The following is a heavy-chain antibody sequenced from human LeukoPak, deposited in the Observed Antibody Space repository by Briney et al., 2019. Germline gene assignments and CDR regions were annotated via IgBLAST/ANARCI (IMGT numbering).Heavy chain of an antibody. CDR1: GYSITSGYY. CDR2: VYHSGDT. J-gene: IGHJ3*02. V-gene: IGHV4-38-2*02. Sequence: PSETLSLTCTISGYSITSGYYWGWIRQPPGKGLECIGSVYHSGDTYYNPSLKSRLTISVDTSDNHFSLKLTSVTAADTALYFCARHSRRCSSTTCYTGAFDIWGPGTVVTVSS. CDR3: ARHSRRCSSTTCYTGAFDI. D-gene: IGHD2-2*02.